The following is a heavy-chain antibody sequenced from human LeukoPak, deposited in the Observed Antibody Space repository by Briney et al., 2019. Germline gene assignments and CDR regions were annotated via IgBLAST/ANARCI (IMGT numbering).Heavy chain of an antibody. CDR2: IYYSGST. J-gene: IGHJ4*02. Sequence: SQTLSLTCTVSGGSISSGGYYWSWIRQHPGKGLEWIGYIYYSGSTYYNPSLKSRVTISVDTSKNQFSLKLSSVTAADTAVYYCAREEMTRSGYYNDNYWGQGTLVTVSS. V-gene: IGHV4-31*03. CDR3: AREEMTRSGYYNDNY. CDR1: GGSISSGGYY. D-gene: IGHD3-22*01.